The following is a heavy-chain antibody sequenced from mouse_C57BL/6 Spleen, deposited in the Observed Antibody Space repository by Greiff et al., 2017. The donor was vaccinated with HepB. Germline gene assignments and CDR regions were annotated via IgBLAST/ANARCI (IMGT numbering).Heavy chain of an antibody. CDR2: IHPNSGST. CDR3: ARRAYSNYYFDY. Sequence: QVQLQQPGAELVKPGASVKLSCKASGYTFTSYWMHWVKQRPGQGLEWIGMIHPNSGSTNYNEKFKSKATLTVDKSSSTAYMQLSSLTSEDSAVYYCARRAYSNYYFDYWGQGTTLTVSS. J-gene: IGHJ2*01. CDR1: GYTFTSYW. V-gene: IGHV1-64*01. D-gene: IGHD2-5*01.